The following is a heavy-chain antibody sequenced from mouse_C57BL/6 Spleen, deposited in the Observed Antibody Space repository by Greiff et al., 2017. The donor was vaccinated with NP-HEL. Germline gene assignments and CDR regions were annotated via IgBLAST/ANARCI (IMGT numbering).Heavy chain of an antibody. Sequence: VQLQQSGAELVMPGASVKLSCKASGYTFTSYWMHWVKQRPGQGLEWIGEIDPSDSYTNYNQKFKGKSTLTVDKSSSTAYMQLSSLTSEDSAVYYCARGPRGYFDYWGQGTTLTVSS. CDR2: IDPSDSYT. J-gene: IGHJ2*01. CDR3: ARGPRGYFDY. V-gene: IGHV1-69*01. CDR1: GYTFTSYW.